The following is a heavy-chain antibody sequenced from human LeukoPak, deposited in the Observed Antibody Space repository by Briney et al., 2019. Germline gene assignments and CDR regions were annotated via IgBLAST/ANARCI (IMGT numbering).Heavy chain of an antibody. D-gene: IGHD3-22*01. CDR2: IYYSGTT. V-gene: IGHV4-30-4*01. Sequence: SETLSLTCAVSGGSISSSNWWSWVRQPPGKGLEWIGYIYYSGTTYYNPSLKSRITISVDTSKNQFSLKLTSVTAADTAVYYCARGYYDSIGYSSDAFDIWGQGTMVTVSS. CDR3: ARGYYDSIGYSSDAFDI. CDR1: GGSISSSNW. J-gene: IGHJ3*02.